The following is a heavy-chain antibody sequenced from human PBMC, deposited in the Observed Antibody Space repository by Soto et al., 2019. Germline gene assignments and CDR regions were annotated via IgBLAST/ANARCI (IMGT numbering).Heavy chain of an antibody. V-gene: IGHV4-4*07. CDR1: GGSISSYS. CDR3: EALSSYYTVDV. Sequence: KPSEALSLTCIVSGGSISSYSCSWIRQPAGKGLEWIGRVFDSGNTNYNPSLQSRVTMSLDTSKKQFSLKLTSVTAADTAVYYCEALSSYYTVDVWGQGATVTVSS. CDR2: VFDSGNT. D-gene: IGHD3-3*01. J-gene: IGHJ6*02.